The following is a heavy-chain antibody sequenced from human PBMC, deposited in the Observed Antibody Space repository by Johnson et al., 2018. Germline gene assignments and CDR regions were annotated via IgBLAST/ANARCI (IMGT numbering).Heavy chain of an antibody. CDR2: ISGSGGTT. CDR1: GFTFSSYT. J-gene: IGHJ6*03. V-gene: IGHV3-23*04. Sequence: VQLVESGGGLVQPGGSLRLSCAASGFTFSSYTMSWVRQAPGKGLEWVSAISGSGGTTYYADSVKGRFTISRDNSKNPLYLQMNSLRAGDTAVYYCAKDGFLGPVDPAPRGLECYYYYMDVWGKGTTVTVSS. CDR3: AKDGFLGPVDPAPRGLECYYYYMDV. D-gene: IGHD5-18*01.